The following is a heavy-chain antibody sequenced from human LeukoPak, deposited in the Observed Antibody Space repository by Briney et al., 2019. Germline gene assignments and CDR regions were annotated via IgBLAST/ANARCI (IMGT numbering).Heavy chain of an antibody. D-gene: IGHD6-13*01. V-gene: IGHV4-4*07. CDR1: GGSISSYY. CDR2: IYTSGST. CDR3: ARDNFIAAANWLDP. Sequence: SETLSLTCTVSGGSISSYYWSWIRQPAGKGLEWIGRIYTSGSTNYNPSLKSRVTMSVDTSKNQFSLKLSSVTAADTAVYYCARDNFIAAANWLDPWGQGTLVTVSS. J-gene: IGHJ5*02.